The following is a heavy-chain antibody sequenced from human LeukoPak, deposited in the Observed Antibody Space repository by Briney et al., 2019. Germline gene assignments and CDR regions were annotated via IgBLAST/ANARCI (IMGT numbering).Heavy chain of an antibody. CDR3: AKDLFGVTSYDY. CDR2: ISGSGDST. J-gene: IGHJ4*02. CDR1: GFTFSSYA. D-gene: IGHD4-17*01. Sequence: PGGSLRLSCAASGFTFSSYAMSWVRQAPGKGLEWVSAISGSGDSTYYADSVKGRFTISRDNSKNTLYLQMNSLRAEDTAVYYCAKDLFGVTSYDYWGQGTLVTVSS. V-gene: IGHV3-23*01.